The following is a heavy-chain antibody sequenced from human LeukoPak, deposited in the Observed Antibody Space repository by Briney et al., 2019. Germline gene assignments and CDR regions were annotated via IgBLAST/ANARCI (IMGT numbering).Heavy chain of an antibody. Sequence: SETLSLTCSVSGGSINNFYWNWIRQPAGKGLEWIGRIYASGSTDYKSSLKSRVTMSIDTSKKKFSLKLTSVTAADTALYFCARDSISTAANWFDTWGQGTLVTVAP. CDR3: ARDSISTAANWFDT. D-gene: IGHD2-2*01. J-gene: IGHJ5*02. CDR1: GGSINNFY. CDR2: IYASGST. V-gene: IGHV4-4*07.